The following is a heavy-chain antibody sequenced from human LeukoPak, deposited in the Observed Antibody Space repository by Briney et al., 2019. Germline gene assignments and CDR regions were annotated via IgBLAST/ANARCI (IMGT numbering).Heavy chain of an antibody. D-gene: IGHD3-16*01. Sequence: SQTLSLTCTVSGGSISSGGYYWSWIRQHPGKGLEWIGYIYYSGSTYYNPSLKSRVTISVDTSKNQFSLKLSSVTAADTAVYYCARGVVGYGNWFDPWGQGTLVTVSS. CDR1: GGSISSGGYY. V-gene: IGHV4-31*03. CDR2: IYYSGST. J-gene: IGHJ5*02. CDR3: ARGVVGYGNWFDP.